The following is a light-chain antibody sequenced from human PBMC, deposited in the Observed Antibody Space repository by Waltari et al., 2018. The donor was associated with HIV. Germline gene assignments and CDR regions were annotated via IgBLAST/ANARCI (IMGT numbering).Light chain of an antibody. CDR2: DAS. CDR3: QQYNNWPPTWT. CDR1: QSVGVN. J-gene: IGKJ1*01. V-gene: IGKV3-15*01. Sequence: EIVVTQSPGTLSVSPGERATLSCRASQSVGVNFAWYQQKPGQAPRLLIYDASTRATGIPARFSGSGSEDFAVYYCQQYNNWPPTWTFGQGTKVEIK.